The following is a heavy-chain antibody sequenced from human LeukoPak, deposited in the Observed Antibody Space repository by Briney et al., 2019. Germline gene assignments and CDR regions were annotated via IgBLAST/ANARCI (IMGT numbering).Heavy chain of an antibody. CDR1: VFTFSSYG. CDR2: IHYDGTNE. Sequence: PGGSLILSCAASVFTFSSYGMHWVRQAPGKGLEWVTFIHYDGTNEYYADSVKGRVTISRDNFKNTLYLQMNSLRVEDTALYYCVNSGFDPWGQGTLVTVSS. D-gene: IGHD3-10*01. V-gene: IGHV3-30*02. CDR3: VNSGFDP. J-gene: IGHJ5*01.